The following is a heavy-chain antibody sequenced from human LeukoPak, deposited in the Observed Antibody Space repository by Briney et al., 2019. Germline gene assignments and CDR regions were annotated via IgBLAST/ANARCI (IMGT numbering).Heavy chain of an antibody. Sequence: PSETLSLTCTVSGGSISSSSYYWGWIRQPPGKGLEWIGSIYYSGSTYYNPSLKSRVTISVDTSKNQFSLKLRSVTAADTAVYYCASLAGYSSVQGAFDIWGQGTMVTVSS. CDR3: ASLAGYSSVQGAFDI. V-gene: IGHV4-39*07. D-gene: IGHD6-25*01. CDR2: IYYSGST. J-gene: IGHJ3*02. CDR1: GGSISSSSYY.